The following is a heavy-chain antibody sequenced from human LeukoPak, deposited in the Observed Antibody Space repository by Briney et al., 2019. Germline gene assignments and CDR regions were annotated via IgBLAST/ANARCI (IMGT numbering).Heavy chain of an antibody. CDR2: KYYSGSTNYSGST. CDR3: ARRTPGYHYFHY. CDR1: GGSISSYY. J-gene: IGHJ4*02. D-gene: IGHD5-12*01. V-gene: IGHV4-59*08. Sequence: SDTLSLTCTVFGGSISSYYWSWIRQPPGKGLEWIGYKYYSGSTNYSGSTKYSPSLRSRVTISVDTSKNQFSLKLNSVTAADTAMYYCARRTPGYHYFHYWGQGTLVTVSS.